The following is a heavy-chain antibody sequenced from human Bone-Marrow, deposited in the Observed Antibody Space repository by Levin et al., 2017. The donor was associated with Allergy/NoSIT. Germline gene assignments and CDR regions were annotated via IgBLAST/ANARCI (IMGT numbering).Heavy chain of an antibody. V-gene: IGHV3-23*01. D-gene: IGHD1-1*01. CDR3: AKATQLERRAKYFDY. J-gene: IGHJ4*02. CDR2: ISGSGGST. Sequence: GGSLRLSCAASGFTFSSYAMSWVRQAPGKGLEWVSAISGSGGSTYYADSVKGRFTISRDNSKNTLYLQMNSLRAEDTAVYYCAKATQLERRAKYFDYWGQGTLVTVSS. CDR1: GFTFSSYA.